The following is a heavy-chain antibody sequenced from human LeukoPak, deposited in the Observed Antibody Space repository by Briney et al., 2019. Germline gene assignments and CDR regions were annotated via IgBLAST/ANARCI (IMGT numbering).Heavy chain of an antibody. CDR3: AHRGANKQYYFDY. J-gene: IGHJ4*02. CDR2: ITDSGGST. V-gene: IGHV3-23*01. D-gene: IGHD4/OR15-4a*01. Sequence: GGSLRLSCAASGFTFSSYGMSWVRQAPGKGLEWVSSITDSGGSTYYADSVKGRFTISRDNSKNTLYLQMNSLRAEDTAVYYCAHRGANKQYYFDYWGQGTLVTVSS. CDR1: GFTFSSYG.